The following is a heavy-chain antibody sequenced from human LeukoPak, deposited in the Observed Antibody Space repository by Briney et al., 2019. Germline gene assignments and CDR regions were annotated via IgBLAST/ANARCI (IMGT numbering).Heavy chain of an antibody. CDR3: ARGHRRDYGYYYGVDV. D-gene: IGHD4-17*01. CDR1: GFTFSSYT. J-gene: IGHJ6*02. V-gene: IGHV3-30-3*01. Sequence: GGSLRLSCAASGFTFSSYTMHWVRQAPGKGLDWVAVISYDGSTKYYADSVKGRFTISRDNSKNTLYLQMISLRADDTAVYYCARGHRRDYGYYYGVDVWGQGTTVTVSS. CDR2: ISYDGSTK.